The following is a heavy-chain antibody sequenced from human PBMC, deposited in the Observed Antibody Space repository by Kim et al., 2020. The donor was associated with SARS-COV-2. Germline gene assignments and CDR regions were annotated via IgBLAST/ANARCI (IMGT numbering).Heavy chain of an antibody. J-gene: IGHJ4*02. D-gene: IGHD3-10*01. V-gene: IGHV1-69*04. CDR3: ARDQGYYGSGSYDFDY. Sequence: SVKVSCKASGGTFSSYTISWVRQAPGQGLEWMGRIIPILGIANYAQKFQGRVTITADKSTSTAYMELSSLRSEDTAVYYCARDQGYYGSGSYDFDYWGQGTLVTVSS. CDR1: GGTFSSYT. CDR2: IIPILGIA.